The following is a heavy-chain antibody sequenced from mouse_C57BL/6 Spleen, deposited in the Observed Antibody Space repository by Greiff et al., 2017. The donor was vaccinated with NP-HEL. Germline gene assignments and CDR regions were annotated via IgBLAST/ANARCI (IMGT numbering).Heavy chain of an antibody. V-gene: IGHV1-26*01. Sequence: EVQLQQSGPELVKPGASVKISCKASGYTFTNYWMNWVKQSPGQGLEWIGDIYPNNGGTNYNQKFKGKATLTVDKSSSTAYMQLSSLTSEDSAVYYCAREIHIDDGDRGDFEYWGKGTTVTVSS. D-gene: IGHD2-3*01. CDR2: IYPNNGGT. CDR3: AREIHIDDGDRGDFEY. J-gene: IGHJ2*01. CDR1: GYTFTNYW.